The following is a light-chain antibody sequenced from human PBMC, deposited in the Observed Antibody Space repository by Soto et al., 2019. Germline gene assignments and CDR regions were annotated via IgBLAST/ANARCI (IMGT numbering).Light chain of an antibody. CDR3: QQSLITQYS. CDR2: GAS. Sequence: DIQMTQSPSSLSASVGDRVTITCRASQSVNRNLHWYQQRPGKAPRLLISGASSLQSGVPSRFSGSGSGTDFTLTISTLQPEDFATYYGQQSLITQYSVGQGTKLEIK. CDR1: QSVNRN. J-gene: IGKJ2*03. V-gene: IGKV1-39*01.